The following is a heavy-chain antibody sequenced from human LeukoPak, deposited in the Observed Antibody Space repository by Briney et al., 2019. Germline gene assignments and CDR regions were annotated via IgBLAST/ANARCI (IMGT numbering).Heavy chain of an antibody. J-gene: IGHJ4*02. CDR1: GSAFSSYG. CDR2: ISYDGSNK. D-gene: IGHD3-3*01. Sequence: GGSLRLSCAASGSAFSSYGMHWVRQAPGKGLEWVAVISYDGSNKYYADSVKGRFTISRDNSKNTLYLQMNSLRAEDTAVYYCARGRTTPDFWSGYYGDVYFDYWGQGTLVTVSS. CDR3: ARGRTTPDFWSGYYGDVYFDY. V-gene: IGHV3-30*19.